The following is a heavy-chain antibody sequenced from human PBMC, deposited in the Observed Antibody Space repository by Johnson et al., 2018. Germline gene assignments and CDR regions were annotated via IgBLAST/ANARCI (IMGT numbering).Heavy chain of an antibody. J-gene: IGHJ3*02. CDR1: GGSISSGSYC. CDR3: ARELLLRGMATILYPLDAFDI. Sequence: QVQLQESGPGLVKPSQTLSLTCTVSGGSISSGSYCWSWIRQPAGKALEWSGRIYTSGSTKYNPSLKSRVTISVEPSKNQFPLKLRSVTAADTAVYYCARELLLRGMATILYPLDAFDIWGQGTMVTVSS. D-gene: IGHD5-24*01. V-gene: IGHV4-61*02. CDR2: IYTSGST.